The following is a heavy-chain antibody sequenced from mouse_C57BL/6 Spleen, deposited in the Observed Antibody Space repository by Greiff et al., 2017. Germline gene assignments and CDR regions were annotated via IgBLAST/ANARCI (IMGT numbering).Heavy chain of an antibody. CDR1: GYSFTGYY. V-gene: IGHV1-42*01. D-gene: IGHD2-3*01. CDR3: ARESDDPTRRFAY. Sequence: VQLQQSGPELVKPGASVKISCKASGYSFTGYYMNWVKQSPEKSLEWIGEINPSTGGTTYNQKFKAKATLTVDKSSSTAYMQLKILTSEDSAVYYCARESDDPTRRFAYWGQGTLVTVSA. CDR2: INPSTGGT. J-gene: IGHJ3*01.